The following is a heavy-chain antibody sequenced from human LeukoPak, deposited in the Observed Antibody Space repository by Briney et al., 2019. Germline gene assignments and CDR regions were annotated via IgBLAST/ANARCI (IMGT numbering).Heavy chain of an antibody. V-gene: IGHV7-4-1*02. CDR3: ARGKAAAGRPYYFDY. CDR2: INTNTGNP. CDR1: GYTFTSYA. Sequence: GASVKVSCKASGYTFTSYAMNWVRQAPGQGLEWMGWINTNTGNPTYAQGFTGRFVFSLDTSVSTAYLQISSLKAEDTAVYYCARGKAAAGRPYYFDYWGQGTLVTVSS. J-gene: IGHJ4*02. D-gene: IGHD6-13*01.